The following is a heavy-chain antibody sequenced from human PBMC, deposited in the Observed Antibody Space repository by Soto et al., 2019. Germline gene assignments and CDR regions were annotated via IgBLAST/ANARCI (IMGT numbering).Heavy chain of an antibody. CDR2: INHSGST. Sequence: SETLSLTCAVYGGSFSGYYWSWIRQPPGKGLEWIGEINHSGSTNYNPSLKSRVTISVDTSKNQFSLKLSSVTAADTAVYYCARGANRRQPNFDYWGQGTLVTVSS. CDR1: GGSFSGYY. CDR3: ARGANRRQPNFDY. J-gene: IGHJ4*02. V-gene: IGHV4-34*01. D-gene: IGHD2-8*01.